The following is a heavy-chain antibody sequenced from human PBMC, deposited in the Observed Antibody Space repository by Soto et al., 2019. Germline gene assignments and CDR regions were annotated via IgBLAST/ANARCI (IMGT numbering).Heavy chain of an antibody. CDR1: GYTFTGYY. J-gene: IGHJ5*02. CDR2: INPNSGGT. Sequence: ASVKVSCKASGYTFTGYYMHWVRQAPGQGLEWMGWINPNSGGTNYAQKFPGWVTMTRDRSIRTAYMELSRLRSDDTAVYYCARSLGYCSSTSCDNWFDPWGQGTLVTVSS. V-gene: IGHV1-2*04. D-gene: IGHD2-2*01. CDR3: ARSLGYCSSTSCDNWFDP.